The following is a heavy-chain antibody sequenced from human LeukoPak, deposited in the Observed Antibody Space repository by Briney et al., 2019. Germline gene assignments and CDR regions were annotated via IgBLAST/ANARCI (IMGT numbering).Heavy chain of an antibody. D-gene: IGHD3-22*01. CDR3: ARGGPNYQDTSGYYHPCDY. V-gene: IGHV1-2*02. CDR1: GSTFTGHY. Sequence: ASVKVSCMASGSTFTGHYMHWVRQAPGQGLEWMGWINPNSGVTNYAQKFQGRVTMTRDTSITTAYMELSSLRSDDTAVYHCARGGPNYQDTSGYYHPCDYWGQGTLVTVSS. J-gene: IGHJ4*02. CDR2: INPNSGVT.